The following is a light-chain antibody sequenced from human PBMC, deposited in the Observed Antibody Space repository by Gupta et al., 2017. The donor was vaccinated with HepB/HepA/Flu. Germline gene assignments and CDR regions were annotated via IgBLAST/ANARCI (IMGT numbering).Light chain of an antibody. CDR2: GKN. CDR1: SLRSYY. J-gene: IGLJ3*02. V-gene: IGLV3-19*01. CDR3: NSRDSSGNQWV. Sequence: SSELPQDPAVSVALGQTVRITCHGDSLRSYYASWYQQKPGQAPVLVIYGKNNRPSGIPDRFSGASSGNTASLTITGAQAEDEADYYCNSRDSSGNQWVFGGGTKLTVL.